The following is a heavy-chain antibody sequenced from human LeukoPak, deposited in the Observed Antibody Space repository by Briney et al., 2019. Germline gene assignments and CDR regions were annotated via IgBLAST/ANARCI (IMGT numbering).Heavy chain of an antibody. J-gene: IGHJ4*02. CDR2: ISWNSGSI. D-gene: IGHD3-3*01. CDR1: GFTFDDYA. V-gene: IGHV3-9*01. CDR3: ARDLYDFWSGYPSHPDY. Sequence: PGGSLRLSCAASGFTFDDYAMHWVRQAPGKGLEWVSGISWNSGSIGYADSVKGRFTISRDNAKNTLYLQMNSLRAEDTAVYYCARDLYDFWSGYPSHPDYWGQGTLVTVSS.